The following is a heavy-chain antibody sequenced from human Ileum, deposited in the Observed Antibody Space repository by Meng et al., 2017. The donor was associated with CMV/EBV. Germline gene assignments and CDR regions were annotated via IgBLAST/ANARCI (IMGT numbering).Heavy chain of an antibody. CDR3: AREIIMAARAFGY. CDR1: GYTFTDYY. CDR2: IKPHSGDT. V-gene: IGHV1-2*02. D-gene: IGHD5-12*01. Sequence: QVQLAQSGTEVKKPGASVKVSCKASGYTFTDYYMHWVRQAPGQGLEWMGWIKPHSGDTKYEKKFQGRVTMTSDTSISTVYMELTRLTPDDTAIYYCAREIIMAARAFGYWGQGTLVTASS. J-gene: IGHJ4*02.